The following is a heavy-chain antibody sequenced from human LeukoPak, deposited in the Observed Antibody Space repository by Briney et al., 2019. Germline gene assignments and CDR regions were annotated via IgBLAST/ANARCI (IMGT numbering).Heavy chain of an antibody. CDR3: ARQDGYSYGGINYYYYGMDV. D-gene: IGHD5-18*01. CDR2: IYPGDSDT. Sequence: GESLKISCKGSGYSFTSYWIGWVRQMPGKGLEWMGIIYPGDSDTRYSPSFQGQVTISADKSISTAYLQWSSLKASDTAMYYCARQDGYSYGGINYYYYGMDVWGQGTTVTVSS. J-gene: IGHJ6*02. CDR1: GYSFTSYW. V-gene: IGHV5-51*01.